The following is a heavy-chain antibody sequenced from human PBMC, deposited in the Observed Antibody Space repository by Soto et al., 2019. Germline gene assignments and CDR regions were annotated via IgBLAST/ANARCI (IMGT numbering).Heavy chain of an antibody. CDR1: GFTFSSYG. V-gene: IGHV3-23*01. CDR2: ISDDGTST. CDR3: AKRVAYSSSSAYLDY. J-gene: IGHJ4*02. D-gene: IGHD6-6*01. Sequence: ASVKVSCKASGFTFSSYGMNWVRQAPGKGLEWVSSISDDGTSTYYTDSVKGRFTISRDNSKNTLYLQMNNLRADDTAVYYCAKRVAYSSSSAYLDYWGQGTLVTVSS.